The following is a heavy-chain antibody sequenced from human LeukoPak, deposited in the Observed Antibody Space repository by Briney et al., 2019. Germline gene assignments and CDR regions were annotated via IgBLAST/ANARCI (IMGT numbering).Heavy chain of an antibody. V-gene: IGHV3-23*01. CDR3: AKIFRGRNWGAFDI. D-gene: IGHD7-27*01. Sequence: GGSLRLSCAASGFTFSSYSMNWVRQAPGKGLEWVSAISGSGGSTYYADSVKGRFIISRDNSKNTLYLQMNSLRAEDTAVYYCAKIFRGRNWGAFDIWGQGTMVTVSS. J-gene: IGHJ3*02. CDR1: GFTFSSYS. CDR2: ISGSGGST.